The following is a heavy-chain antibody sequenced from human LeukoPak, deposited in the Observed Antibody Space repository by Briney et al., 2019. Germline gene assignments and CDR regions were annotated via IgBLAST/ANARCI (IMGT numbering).Heavy chain of an antibody. CDR2: ISYDGSNK. V-gene: IGHV3-30*14. Sequence: GGSLRLSCAASGFTFSSYAMHWVRQAPGKGLEWVAVISYDGSNKYYADSVKGRFTISRDNSKNTLYLQMNSLRAEDTAVYYCARAPGPWFDPWGQGTLVTVSS. CDR3: ARAPGPWFDP. CDR1: GFTFSSYA. D-gene: IGHD1-14*01. J-gene: IGHJ5*02.